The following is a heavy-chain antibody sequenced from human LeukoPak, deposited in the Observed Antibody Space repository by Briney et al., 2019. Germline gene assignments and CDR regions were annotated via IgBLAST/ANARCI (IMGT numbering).Heavy chain of an antibody. J-gene: IGHJ6*03. D-gene: IGHD6-19*01. Sequence: SVKVSCKASGGTFSSYAISWVRQAPGQGLEWVGRIIPIFGTANYAQKFQGRATITTDESTSTAYMELSSLRSEDTAVYYCARALLAVAGYYMDVWGKGTTVTVSS. CDR3: ARALLAVAGYYMDV. V-gene: IGHV1-69*05. CDR2: IIPIFGTA. CDR1: GGTFSSYA.